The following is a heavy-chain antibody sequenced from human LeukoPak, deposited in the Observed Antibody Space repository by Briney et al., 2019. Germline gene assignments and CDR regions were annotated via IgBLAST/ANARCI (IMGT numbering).Heavy chain of an antibody. D-gene: IGHD4-23*01. CDR3: ARDQVYGGPFDY. CDR2: ISSSSTI. Sequence: GGSLRLSCAASGFTFSSYSMNWVRQAPGKGLEWVSYISSSSTIYYADSVKGRFTISRDNAKNSLYLQMNSLRAEDTAVYYCARDQVYGGPFDYWGQGTLVTVSS. CDR1: GFTFSSYS. V-gene: IGHV3-48*01. J-gene: IGHJ4*02.